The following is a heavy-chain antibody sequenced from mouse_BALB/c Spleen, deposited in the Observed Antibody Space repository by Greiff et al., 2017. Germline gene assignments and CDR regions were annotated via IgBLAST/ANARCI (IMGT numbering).Heavy chain of an antibody. J-gene: IGHJ3*01. CDR1: GFTFSSFG. V-gene: IGHV5-17*02. CDR3: ARSPYDYGGFAY. D-gene: IGHD2-4*01. Sequence: EVQLVESGGGLVQPGGSRKLSCAASGFTFSSFGMHWVRQAPEKGLEWVAYISSGSSTIYYADTVKGRFTISRDNPKNTLFLQMTSLRSEDTAMYYCARSPYDYGGFAYWGQGTQVTVSA. CDR2: ISSGSSTI.